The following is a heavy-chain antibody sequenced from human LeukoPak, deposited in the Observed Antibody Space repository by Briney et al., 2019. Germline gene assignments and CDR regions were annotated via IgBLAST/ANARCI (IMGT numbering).Heavy chain of an antibody. J-gene: IGHJ4*02. V-gene: IGHV3-21*01. CDR2: ISSGSEYK. D-gene: IGHD3-22*01. Sequence: PGGSLRLSCAASGFTFDSFGLNWVRQAPGKGLEWLSSISSGSEYKYYADSVKGRFTISRDNAKNSLYLQMNSLRAEDTAVYYCARVSHYYNSSGYYYDPSYYFDYWGRGTLVTVSS. CDR3: ARVSHYYNSSGYYYDPSYYFDY. CDR1: GFTFDSFG.